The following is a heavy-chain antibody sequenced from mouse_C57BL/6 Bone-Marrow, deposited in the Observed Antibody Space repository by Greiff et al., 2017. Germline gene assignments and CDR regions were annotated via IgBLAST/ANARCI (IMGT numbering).Heavy chain of an antibody. CDR3: ARGGNWDAMDC. CDR1: GYTFTSYG. CDR2: IYPRSGNT. V-gene: IGHV1-81*01. D-gene: IGHD4-1*02. J-gene: IGHJ4*01. Sequence: QVQLQQSGAELARPGASVKLSCKASGYTFTSYGISWVKQRTGQGLEWIGEIYPRSGNTYYNEKFKGKATLTADKSSSTAYMELRSLTSEDSAVYFCARGGNWDAMDCWGQGTSGTVSS.